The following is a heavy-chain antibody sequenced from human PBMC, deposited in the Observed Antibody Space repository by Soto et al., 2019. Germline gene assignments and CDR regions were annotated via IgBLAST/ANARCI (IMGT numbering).Heavy chain of an antibody. CDR1: GYTFASYA. Sequence: QVQLVQSGAEVKKPGASVKVSCKASGYTFASYAISWMRQAPGQGLEWMGWISAYNGNTNYAQKLQGRVTRTTDTYTSTAYKERRSLRSDDTAVYYCARDPPPPDYGGQGTLVTVSS. CDR3: ARDPPPPDY. J-gene: IGHJ4*02. V-gene: IGHV1-18*01. CDR2: ISAYNGNT.